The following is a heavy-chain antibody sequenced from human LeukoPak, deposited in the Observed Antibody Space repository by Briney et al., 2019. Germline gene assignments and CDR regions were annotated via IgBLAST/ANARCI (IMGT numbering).Heavy chain of an antibody. CDR1: GYTFTGYY. D-gene: IGHD6-13*01. CDR2: INPTSGGT. Sequence: ASVKVSCKASGYTFTGYYMHWVRQAPGQGLEWMGWINPTSGGTNYAQKFQGRVTMTRDTSISTAYMELSRLRSDDTAVYYCARDSSSWYRQSYYYYYMDVWGKGTTVTVSS. V-gene: IGHV1-2*02. CDR3: ARDSSSWYRQSYYYYYMDV. J-gene: IGHJ6*03.